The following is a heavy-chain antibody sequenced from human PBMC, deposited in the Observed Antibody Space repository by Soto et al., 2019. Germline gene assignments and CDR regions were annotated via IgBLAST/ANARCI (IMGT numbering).Heavy chain of an antibody. CDR2: IIPVFGTT. D-gene: IGHD5-12*01. CDR1: GGTFKNNG. Sequence: QVHLVQSGAEVKKAGSSVKVSCKAPGGTFKNNGISWVRQAPGQGLEWMGGIIPVFGTTNYAQKFQGRLTITADDFTSKVYMELSRLRYEDTAGYYCARENGVAVATILYYFVYWGPGTLVTVSS. CDR3: ARENGVAVATILYYFVY. V-gene: IGHV1-69*01. J-gene: IGHJ4*02.